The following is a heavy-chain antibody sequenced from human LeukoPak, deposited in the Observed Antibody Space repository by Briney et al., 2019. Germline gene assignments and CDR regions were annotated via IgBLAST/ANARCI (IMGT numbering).Heavy chain of an antibody. CDR2: INPNSGGT. D-gene: IGHD1-7*01. CDR1: GYTFTGYY. J-gene: IGHJ3*02. V-gene: IGHV1-2*02. Sequence: ASVKVSCKASGYTFTGYYMHWVRQAPGQGLEWMGWINPNSGGTNYAQKFQGRVTMTRDTSTSTVYMELSSLRSEDTAVYYCARGPNWNYGNAFDIWGQGTMVTVSS. CDR3: ARGPNWNYGNAFDI.